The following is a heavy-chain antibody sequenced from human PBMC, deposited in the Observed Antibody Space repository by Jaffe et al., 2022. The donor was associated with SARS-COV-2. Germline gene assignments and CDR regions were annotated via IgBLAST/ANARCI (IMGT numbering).Heavy chain of an antibody. CDR1: GFTFSSYV. V-gene: IGHV3-23*01. CDR2: ISGGGGTT. CDR3: AKEVVPDALYGMDV. J-gene: IGHJ6*02. Sequence: EVQLLESGGGLVQPGGSLRLSCAASGFTFSSYVMNWVRQAPGKGLEWVSAISGGGGTTYYADSVKGRFTMSRDNSKNTLYLQMNSLRAEDTAVYYCAKEVVPDALYGMDVWGQGTTVTVSS. D-gene: IGHD2-2*01.